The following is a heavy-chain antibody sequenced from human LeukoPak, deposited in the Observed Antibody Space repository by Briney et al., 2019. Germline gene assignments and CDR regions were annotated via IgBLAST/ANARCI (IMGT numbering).Heavy chain of an antibody. V-gene: IGHV3-30*18. CDR3: AKDATLFGDQYFDY. D-gene: IGHD3-10*01. Sequence: GGSLRLSCAASGFPFNVQTMSWVRQAPGKGLEWVAVTSYDGSTKYYADSAKGRFNISRDNSKNTLYLQMNSLRVDDTAVYYCAKDATLFGDQYFDYWGRGTLVIVSS. CDR1: GFPFNVQT. CDR2: TSYDGSTK. J-gene: IGHJ4*02.